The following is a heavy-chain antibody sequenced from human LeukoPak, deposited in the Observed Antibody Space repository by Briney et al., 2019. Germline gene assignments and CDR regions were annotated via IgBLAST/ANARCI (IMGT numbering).Heavy chain of an antibody. D-gene: IGHD6-13*01. V-gene: IGHV1-58*01. CDR2: IVVGSGNT. CDR3: AVTARVAAADYFDY. Sequence: GTSVKVSCKASGFTFTSSAVQWVRQARGQPLEWIGWIVVGSGNTNYAQKFQERVTITRDMSTSTAYMELSSLRSEDTAVYYCAVTARVAAADYFDYWGQGTLVTVSS. CDR1: GFTFTSSA. J-gene: IGHJ4*02.